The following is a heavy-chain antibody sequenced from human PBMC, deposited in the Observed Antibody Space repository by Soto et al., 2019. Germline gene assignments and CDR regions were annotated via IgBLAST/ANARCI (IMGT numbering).Heavy chain of an antibody. D-gene: IGHD3-22*01. J-gene: IGHJ4*02. CDR3: AKDLGSYYDSSGYPFDY. Sequence: GGSLRLSCAASGFTFSSYAMSWVRQAPGKGLEWVSAISGSGGSTYYADSVKGRFTISRDNSKNTLYLQMNSLRAEDTAVYYCAKDLGSYYDSSGYPFDYWGQGTLVTVSS. V-gene: IGHV3-23*01. CDR1: GFTFSSYA. CDR2: ISGSGGST.